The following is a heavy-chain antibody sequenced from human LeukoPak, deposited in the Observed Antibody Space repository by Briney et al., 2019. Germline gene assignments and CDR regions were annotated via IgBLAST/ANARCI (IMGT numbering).Heavy chain of an antibody. CDR2: ISSSGSTI. J-gene: IGHJ3*02. D-gene: IGHD2-2*01. Sequence: PGGPLRLSCAASGFTFSSYGMHWVRQAPGKGLEWVSYISSSGSTIYYADSVKGRFTISRDNAKNSLYLQMNSLRAEDTAVYYCAREVVSDAFDIWGQGTMVTVSS. V-gene: IGHV3-48*04. CDR1: GFTFSSYG. CDR3: AREVVSDAFDI.